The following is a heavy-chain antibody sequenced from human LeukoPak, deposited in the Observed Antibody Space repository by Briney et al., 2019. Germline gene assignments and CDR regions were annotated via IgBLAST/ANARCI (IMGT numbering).Heavy chain of an antibody. CDR3: ARVGKVGFGESNWFDP. Sequence: GGSLRLFCAASGFTFSSYWMSWVRPAPGKGLEWMANIKQDGSEKYYVDSVKGRFTISRDNAKNSLYLQMNSLRAEDTAVYYCARVGKVGFGESNWFDPWGQGTLVTVSS. J-gene: IGHJ5*02. CDR2: IKQDGSEK. V-gene: IGHV3-7*01. CDR1: GFTFSSYW. D-gene: IGHD3-10*01.